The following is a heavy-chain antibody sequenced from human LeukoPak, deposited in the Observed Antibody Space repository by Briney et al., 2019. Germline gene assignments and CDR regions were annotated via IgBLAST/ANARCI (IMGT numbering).Heavy chain of an antibody. CDR2: IYYSGST. CDR3: ATYSSGSRWFNP. J-gene: IGHJ5*02. Sequence: VSXGSISSYYWSWIRQPPGKGLEWIGYIYYSGSTNYNPSLKSRVTISVDTSKNQFSLKLSSVTAADTAVYYCATYSSGSRWFNPWGQGTLVTVSS. V-gene: IGHV4-59*01. D-gene: IGHD6-19*01. CDR1: XGSISSYY.